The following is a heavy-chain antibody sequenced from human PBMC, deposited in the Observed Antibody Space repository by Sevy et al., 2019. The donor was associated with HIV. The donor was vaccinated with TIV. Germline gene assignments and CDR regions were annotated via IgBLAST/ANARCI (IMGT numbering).Heavy chain of an antibody. Sequence: SETLSLTCTVSGGSISSGGYYWSWIRQHPGKGLEWIGYIYYSGSTYYNPSLKSRVTISVDTSKNQFFLKLSAVTAAEPAGYYCARGIPRITIFGVVYFDYWGQGTLVTVSS. V-gene: IGHV4-31*03. J-gene: IGHJ4*02. CDR1: GGSISSGGYY. D-gene: IGHD3-3*01. CDR3: ARGIPRITIFGVVYFDY. CDR2: IYYSGST.